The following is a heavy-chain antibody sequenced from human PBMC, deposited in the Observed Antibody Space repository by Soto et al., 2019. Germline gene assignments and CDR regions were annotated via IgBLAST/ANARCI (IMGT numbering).Heavy chain of an antibody. V-gene: IGHV3-48*04. D-gene: IGHD3-10*01. Sequence: EVQLVESGGGLVQPGGSLRLSCAASGFIFSSYDMNWVRQAPGKGLEWVSYISNGSGNILYADSVKGRFTISRDNAKNSLYLQMNSLRAEDTAVYYCARTYGTGSLNWFDPWGQGTLVTVSS. CDR2: ISNGSGNI. CDR3: ARTYGTGSLNWFDP. CDR1: GFIFSSYD. J-gene: IGHJ5*02.